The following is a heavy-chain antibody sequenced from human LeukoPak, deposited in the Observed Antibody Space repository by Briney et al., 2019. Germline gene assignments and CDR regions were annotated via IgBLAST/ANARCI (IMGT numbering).Heavy chain of an antibody. CDR2: IGTAGDT. CDR1: GFTFTTCD. J-gene: IGHJ3*02. Sequence: GGSLRLSCAASGFTFTTCDMHRVRQAPGKGLEWVSAIGTAGDTYYPGSVKGRFTISRENAKNSLYLQMNSLRAGDTAVYYCARVCQVGAIRGPFDIWGQGTMVTVSS. V-gene: IGHV3-13*04. D-gene: IGHD1-26*01. CDR3: ARVCQVGAIRGPFDI.